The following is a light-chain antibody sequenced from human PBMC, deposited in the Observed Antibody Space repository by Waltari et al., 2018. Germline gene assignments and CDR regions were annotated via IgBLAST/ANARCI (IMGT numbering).Light chain of an antibody. CDR1: QDISNN. J-gene: IGKJ2*02. V-gene: IGKV3-15*01. Sequence: EIVMTQSPAALSVSPGERATLSCRAIQDISNNLAWYQHKPGQPPRLLISGASTRATGVPARFSGSGSWTEFSLTISSLQSEDSAIYFCQQYNTWPPSTFGQGTKLEIK. CDR2: GAS. CDR3: QQYNTWPPST.